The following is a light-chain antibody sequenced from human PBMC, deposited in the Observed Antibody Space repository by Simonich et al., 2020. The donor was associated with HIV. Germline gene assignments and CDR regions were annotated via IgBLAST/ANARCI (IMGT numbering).Light chain of an antibody. CDR1: DIGSKS. Sequence: SYVLTQPPSVSVAPGNTAKGSCGGNDIGSKSVHGYQKKSGQAHVLDVYDDSKRPSGIPESLAGSNSGNTSTLTISGTQAMDEADYYGKAWDSSTHYVFGTGTKVTVL. V-gene: IGLV3-21*01. J-gene: IGLJ1*01. CDR3: KAWDSSTHYV. CDR2: DDS.